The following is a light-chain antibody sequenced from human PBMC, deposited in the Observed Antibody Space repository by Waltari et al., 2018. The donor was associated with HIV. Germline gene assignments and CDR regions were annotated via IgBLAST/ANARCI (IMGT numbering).Light chain of an antibody. CDR1: SSDIGLYNF. J-gene: IGLJ2*01. V-gene: IGLV2-8*01. CDR3: FSYAGNNYLL. Sequence: QSALTQPPSASGSPGQSVTISCAGTSSDIGLYNFVSWYQHHPGKAPKLMISEVSRRPAGVPVRFSGSKSGNTASLTVSGLQAEDEAAYYCFSYAGNNYLLFGGGTKLTVL. CDR2: EVS.